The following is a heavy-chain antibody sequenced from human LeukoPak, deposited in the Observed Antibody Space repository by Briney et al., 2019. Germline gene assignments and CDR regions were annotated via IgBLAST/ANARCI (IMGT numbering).Heavy chain of an antibody. CDR2: IYYSGTT. D-gene: IGHD3-22*01. V-gene: IGHV4-59*12. CDR1: GGSISSYY. CDR3: ATVRGMVISDY. J-gene: IGHJ4*02. Sequence: SETLSLTCTVSGGSISSYYWSWIRQPPGKGLEWIGYIYYSGTTNYNPSLKSRVTISVDTSKNQFSLKLSSVTAADTAVYYCATVRGMVISDYWGQGTLVTVSS.